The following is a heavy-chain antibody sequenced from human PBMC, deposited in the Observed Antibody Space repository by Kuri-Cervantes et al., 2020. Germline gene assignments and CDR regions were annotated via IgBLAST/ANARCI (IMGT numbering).Heavy chain of an antibody. V-gene: IGHV5-51*01. CDR1: GYRFTNYW. D-gene: IGHD2-15*01. CDR2: IYPGDSDT. CDR3: ARGGYCSGGSCLFDY. J-gene: IGHJ4*02. Sequence: GGSLRLSCNGSGYRFTNYWIGWVRQMPGKGLEWMGNIYPGDSDTRYSPSFQGQVTISADKSISTAYLQWSSLKASDTAMYYCARGGYCSGGSCLFDYWGQGTLVTVSS.